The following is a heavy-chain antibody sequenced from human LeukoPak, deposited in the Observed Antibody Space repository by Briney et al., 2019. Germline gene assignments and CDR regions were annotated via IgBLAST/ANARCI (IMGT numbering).Heavy chain of an antibody. Sequence: KPSQTLSLTCAVSGGSISSGGYSWSWIRQPPGKGLEWIGYIYHSGSTYYNPSLKSRVTISVDRSKNQFSLKLSSVTAADTAVYYCARYTVTTGIFDYWGQGTLVTVSS. CDR2: IYHSGST. CDR1: GGSISSGGYS. CDR3: ARYTVTTGIFDY. D-gene: IGHD4-17*01. V-gene: IGHV4-30-2*01. J-gene: IGHJ4*02.